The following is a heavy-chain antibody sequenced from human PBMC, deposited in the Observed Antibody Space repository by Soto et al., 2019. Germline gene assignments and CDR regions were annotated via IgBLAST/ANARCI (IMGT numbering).Heavy chain of an antibody. V-gene: IGHV1-2*04. CDR2: INPNSGGT. Sequence: ASVKVSSKASGYTFTVYYMHWVRQAPGQGLEWMGWINPNSGGTNYAQKFQGWVTMTRDTSISTAYMELSRLRSDDTAVYYCARSSKLYGSGYYYYGMDFWGQGTTVTVSS. D-gene: IGHD3-10*01. J-gene: IGHJ6*02. CDR3: ARSSKLYGSGYYYYGMDF. CDR1: GYTFTVYY.